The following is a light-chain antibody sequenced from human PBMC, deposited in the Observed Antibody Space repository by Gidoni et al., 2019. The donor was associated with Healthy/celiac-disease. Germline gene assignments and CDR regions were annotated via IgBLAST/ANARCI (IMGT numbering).Light chain of an antibody. J-gene: IGKJ2*01. CDR2: AAS. V-gene: IGKV1-12*01. CDR3: QQANSFPYT. Sequence: DIQMSQSPSSVSASVVDRVTITRRASQGISSWLAWYQQKPGKAPKLLIYAASSLQSGVPSKFSDGGSGTDFTLTNSSLQPEDFATYYCQQANSFPYTCGQGTKLEIK. CDR1: QGISSW.